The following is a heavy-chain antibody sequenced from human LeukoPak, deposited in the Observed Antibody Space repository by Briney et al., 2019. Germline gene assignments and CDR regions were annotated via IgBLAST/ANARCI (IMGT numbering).Heavy chain of an antibody. CDR2: IYSGGST. CDR1: GFTVSSNY. CDR3: AGAAAGTGAFDI. Sequence: GGSLRLSCAASGFTVSSNYMSWVRQAPGKGLEWVSIIYSGGSTYYADSVKGRFTISRDNPKNTLYLQMNSLRAEDTAVYYCAGAAAGTGAFDIWGQGTMVTVSS. V-gene: IGHV3-53*01. J-gene: IGHJ3*02. D-gene: IGHD6-13*01.